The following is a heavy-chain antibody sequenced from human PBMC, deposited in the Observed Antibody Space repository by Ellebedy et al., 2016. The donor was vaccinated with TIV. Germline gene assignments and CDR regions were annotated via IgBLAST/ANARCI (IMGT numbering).Heavy chain of an antibody. D-gene: IGHD3-22*01. V-gene: IGHV5-51*01. J-gene: IGHJ5*02. CDR3: ARLGDSRAYYYVPPNS. CDR1: GYSFSHYW. CDR2: IYPGDSTT. Sequence: PGGSLRLSCKGSGYSFSHYWIGWVRQMPGKGMEWMGIIYPGDSTTRYSPSFQGQVTFSADNSSTTSYLQCSSLRASDTAMYYCARLGDSRAYYYVPPNSWGKGTLVTVSS.